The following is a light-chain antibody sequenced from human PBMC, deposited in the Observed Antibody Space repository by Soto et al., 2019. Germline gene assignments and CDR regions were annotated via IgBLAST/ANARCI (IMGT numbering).Light chain of an antibody. CDR2: GAS. CDR3: QQRSNWPPWT. Sequence: EIVFAPSSRTLALSPGERATLSWKASQSVSNNLAWYQQKPGQAPRLLIYGASIRATGIPARFSGSGSGTDFTLTISSLEPEDFAVYYCQQRSNWPPWTFGQGTKVDIK. J-gene: IGKJ1*01. CDR1: QSVSNN. V-gene: IGKV3-11*01.